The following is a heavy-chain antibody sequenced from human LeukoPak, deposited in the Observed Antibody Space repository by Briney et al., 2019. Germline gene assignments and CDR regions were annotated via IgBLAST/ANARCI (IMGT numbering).Heavy chain of an antibody. CDR1: GGSISSGGYS. Sequence: SETLSLTCAVAGGSISSGGYSWSWIRQPPGKGLEWIGYIYYSGSTNYNPSLKSRVTISVDTSKNQFSLKLSSVTAADTAVYYCARTRPSSDFWSGYYDYYYYGMDVWGQGTTVTVSS. CDR2: IYYSGST. V-gene: IGHV4-61*08. CDR3: ARTRPSSDFWSGYYDYYYYGMDV. J-gene: IGHJ6*02. D-gene: IGHD3-3*01.